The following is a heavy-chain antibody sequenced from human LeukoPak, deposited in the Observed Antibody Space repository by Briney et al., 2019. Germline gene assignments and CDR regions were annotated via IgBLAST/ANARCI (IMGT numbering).Heavy chain of an antibody. J-gene: IGHJ4*02. CDR3: ARPLTGYSYFDC. V-gene: IGHV4-39*01. CDR2: VYYSGST. D-gene: IGHD3-9*01. CDR1: GGSISSSPYY. Sequence: SETLSLTCTVSGGSISSSPYYWGWIRQPPGKGLEWIESVYYSGSTSYNPPLKSRVTISVDTSKNQFSLKLNSVTAADTAVYYCARPLTGYSYFDCWGQGTLVTVSS.